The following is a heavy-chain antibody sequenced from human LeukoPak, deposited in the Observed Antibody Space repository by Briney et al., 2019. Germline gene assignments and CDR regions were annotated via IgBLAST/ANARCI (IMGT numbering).Heavy chain of an antibody. CDR3: ARADRLDGSPYLIGP. CDR1: GYTFIDYY. J-gene: IGHJ5*02. Sequence: GASVKISCKTSGYTFIDYYMHWVRQAPGQGLEWMGWVNPVSGRTSITQKFRDKTILPRDTSITTFYMEVAWLTSDDTAIYYCARADRLDGSPYLIGPWGQGTLVTVSS. CDR2: VNPVSGRT. V-gene: IGHV1-2*02. D-gene: IGHD1-26*01.